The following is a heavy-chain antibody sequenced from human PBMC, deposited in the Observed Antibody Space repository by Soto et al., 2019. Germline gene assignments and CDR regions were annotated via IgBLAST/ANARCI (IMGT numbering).Heavy chain of an antibody. J-gene: IGHJ6*03. CDR3: TTVHCSSTSCPFYYYYYMDV. D-gene: IGHD2-2*01. CDR2: IKSKTDGGTT. V-gene: IGHV3-15*01. CDR1: GFTFSNAL. Sequence: PGGSLRLSCAASGFTFSNALMSWVRQAPGKGLEWVGRIKSKTDGGTTDYAAPVKGRFTISRDDSKNTLYLQMNSLKTEDTAVYYCTTVHCSSTSCPFYYYYYMDVWGKGTTVTVSS.